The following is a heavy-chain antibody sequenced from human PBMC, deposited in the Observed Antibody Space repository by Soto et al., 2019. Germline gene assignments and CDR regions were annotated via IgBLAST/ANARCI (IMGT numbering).Heavy chain of an antibody. CDR3: ARDAAGHDY. J-gene: IGHJ4*02. D-gene: IGHD6-13*01. V-gene: IGHV4-61*01. CDR2: IYYSGST. CDR1: GGSVSSGSYY. Sequence: PSETLSLTCTVSGGSVSSGSYYWSWIRQPPGKGLEWIGYIYYSGSTNYNPSLKSRVTISVDTSKNQFSLKLSSATAADTAVYYCARDAAGHDYWGQGTLVTVSS.